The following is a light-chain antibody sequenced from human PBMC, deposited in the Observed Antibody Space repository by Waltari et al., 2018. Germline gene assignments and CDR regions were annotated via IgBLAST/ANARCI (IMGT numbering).Light chain of an antibody. CDR1: QSIGRY. CDR2: AVS. CDR3: QNHERLPAT. Sequence: VVLTQSPATLSMVPGERATLSCRASQSIGRYLVWYQQRPGQAPRLLIYAVSTRATGIPDRFSGSGSGTDFTLTISRLEPEDFAVYYCQNHERLPATFGQGTKVEIK. V-gene: IGKV3-20*01. J-gene: IGKJ1*01.